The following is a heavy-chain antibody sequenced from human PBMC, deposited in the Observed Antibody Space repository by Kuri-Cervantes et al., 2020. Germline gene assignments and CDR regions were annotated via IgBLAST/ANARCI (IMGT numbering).Heavy chain of an antibody. J-gene: IGHJ4*02. CDR1: GGPLRVSSYY. CDR3: ARLEFTNYYDSSGYYSLYFDY. D-gene: IGHD3-22*01. Sequence: SEPLSLTCTVPGGPLRVSSYYWGWIRQPPGKGLEWIESIYYSGSPYYNPSLKSRVTISVDTAKNQFSLKLSSVPASDAAVYYCARLEFTNYYDSSGYYSLYFDYWGQGTLVTDSS. CDR2: IYYSGSP. V-gene: IGHV4-39*01.